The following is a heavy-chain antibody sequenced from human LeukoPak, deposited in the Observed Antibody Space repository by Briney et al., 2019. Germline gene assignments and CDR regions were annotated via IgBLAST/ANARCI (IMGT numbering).Heavy chain of an antibody. Sequence: ASVTVSCKASGYTFTSYGISWVRQAPGQGLEWMGWISAYNGNTNYAQKLQGRVTMTTDTSTSTAYMELRSLRSDDTAVYYCARAPIVVVPAAEATFDYWGQGTLVTVSS. CDR1: GYTFTSYG. V-gene: IGHV1-18*01. CDR3: ARAPIVVVPAAEATFDY. D-gene: IGHD2-2*01. CDR2: ISAYNGNT. J-gene: IGHJ4*02.